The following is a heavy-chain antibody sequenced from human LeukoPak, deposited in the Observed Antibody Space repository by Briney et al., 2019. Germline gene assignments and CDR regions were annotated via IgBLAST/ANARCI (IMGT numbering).Heavy chain of an antibody. CDR3: ARISTGGADY. J-gene: IGHJ4*02. CDR2: ISSNGGST. CDR1: GFTFSSYS. D-gene: IGHD2-21*01. Sequence: GGSLRLSCAASGFTFSSYSMNWVRQAPGKGLEYVSAISSNGGSTYYANSVKGRFTISRDNSKNTLYLQMGSLRAEDMAVYYCARISTGGADYWGQGTLVTVSS. V-gene: IGHV3-64*01.